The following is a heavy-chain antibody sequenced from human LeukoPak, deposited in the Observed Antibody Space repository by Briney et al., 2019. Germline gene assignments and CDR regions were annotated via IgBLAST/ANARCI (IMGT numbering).Heavy chain of an antibody. Sequence: SVKVSCKASGGTFSSYAISWVRQAPGQGVEWMGGIIPIFGTANYAQKFQGRVTITADESTSTAYMELSSLRSEDTAVYYCARERSSDSSGYLDYWGQGTLVTVSS. CDR3: ARERSSDSSGYLDY. V-gene: IGHV1-69*01. CDR1: GGTFSSYA. CDR2: IIPIFGTA. D-gene: IGHD3-22*01. J-gene: IGHJ4*02.